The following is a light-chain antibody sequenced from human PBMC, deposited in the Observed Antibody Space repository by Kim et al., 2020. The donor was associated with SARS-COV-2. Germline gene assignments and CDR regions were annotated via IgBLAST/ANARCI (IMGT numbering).Light chain of an antibody. Sequence: VSPAQPPSITCAVDKLADKHAAWYQQTPGRSPVLVIYEDSKRPSGIPGRFSGSNSGSTATLSISGTQAMDEADYYCQAWNSSTGVFGGGTQLTFL. CDR2: EDS. V-gene: IGLV3-1*01. J-gene: IGLJ2*01. CDR1: KLADKH. CDR3: QAWNSSTGV.